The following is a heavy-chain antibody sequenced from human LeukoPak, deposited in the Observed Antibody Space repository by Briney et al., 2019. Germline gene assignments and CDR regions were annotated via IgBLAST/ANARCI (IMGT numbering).Heavy chain of an antibody. CDR3: AGKYYYHSSGYFYVDY. V-gene: IGHV3-21*01. Sequence: PGGSLRLSCAASGFTFSSYSMNWVRQAPGKGLEWVSSISSSSSYIYYADSVKGRFTISRDNAKNSLYLQMNGLRAEDTAVYYCAGKYYYHSSGYFYVDYWGQGTLVTVSS. CDR2: ISSSSSYI. CDR1: GFTFSSYS. D-gene: IGHD3-22*01. J-gene: IGHJ4*02.